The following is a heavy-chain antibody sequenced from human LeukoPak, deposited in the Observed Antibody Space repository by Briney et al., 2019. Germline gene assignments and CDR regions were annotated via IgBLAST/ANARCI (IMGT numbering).Heavy chain of an antibody. CDR2: IISSSSYI. V-gene: IGHV3-21*01. Sequence: PGGSLRLSCAASGFTFSSYSMNWVRQAPGEGLEWVSSIISSSSYIYYADSVKGRFTISRDNAKNSLYLQMNSLRAEDTAVYYCAKTGTMAAAGFDYWGQGTLVTVSS. CDR1: GFTFSSYS. CDR3: AKTGTMAAAGFDY. D-gene: IGHD1-14*01. J-gene: IGHJ4*02.